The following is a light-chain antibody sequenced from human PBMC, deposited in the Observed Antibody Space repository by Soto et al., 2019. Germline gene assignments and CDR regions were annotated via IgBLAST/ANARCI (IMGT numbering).Light chain of an antibody. CDR3: SSYAGSNNLVV. CDR1: TGAVGGYNY. CDR2: ESS. V-gene: IGLV2-8*01. J-gene: IGLJ2*01. Sequence: QSALTQPPSASGSPGQSVTISCTGTTGAVGGYNYASWYHQHPGKAPKLLIYESSKRPSGVPDRFSGSKSGNTASLTVSGLQAEDEADYYCSSYAGSNNLVVFGGGTKLTVL.